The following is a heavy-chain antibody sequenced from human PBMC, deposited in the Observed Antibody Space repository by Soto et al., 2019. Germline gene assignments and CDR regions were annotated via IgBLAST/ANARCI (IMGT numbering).Heavy chain of an antibody. J-gene: IGHJ3*02. V-gene: IGHV1-46*01. CDR3: ARDQDREEGPKRAAAGTGAFDI. Sequence: QVQLVQSGAEVKKPGASVKVSCKASGYTFTSYYMHWVRQAPGQGLEWMGIINPSGGSTSYAQKFQGRVTMTRDTSTSTVYMELSSLRSEDTAVYYCARDQDREEGPKRAAAGTGAFDIWGQGTMVTVSS. D-gene: IGHD6-13*01. CDR2: INPSGGST. CDR1: GYTFTSYY.